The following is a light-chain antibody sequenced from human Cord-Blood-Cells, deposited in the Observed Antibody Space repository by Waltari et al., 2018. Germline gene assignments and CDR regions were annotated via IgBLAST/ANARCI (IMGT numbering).Light chain of an antibody. V-gene: IGKV1-39*01. Sequence: DIQMTQSPPSLPASVGDRVTITCRASQSISSYLNWYQQKPGKAPKLLIYAASSLQSGVPSRFSGSGSGTDFTLTISSLQPEDFATYYCQQSYSTPPTFGQGTKVEIK. CDR1: QSISSY. J-gene: IGKJ1*01. CDR2: AAS. CDR3: QQSYSTPPT.